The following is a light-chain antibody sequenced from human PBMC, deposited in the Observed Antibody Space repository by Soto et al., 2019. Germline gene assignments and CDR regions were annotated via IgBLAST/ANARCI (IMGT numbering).Light chain of an antibody. V-gene: IGKV3-20*01. Sequence: EIVLTQSPGTLSLSPGERATLSCRASQSVSSSYLAWYQQKPGQAPRLLLYGASSTATGIPDRFSGSGSGPDFTLTISRLEPEDFAVYYCQQYGSSPLTFGQGTKVEIK. J-gene: IGKJ1*01. CDR2: GAS. CDR3: QQYGSSPLT. CDR1: QSVSSSY.